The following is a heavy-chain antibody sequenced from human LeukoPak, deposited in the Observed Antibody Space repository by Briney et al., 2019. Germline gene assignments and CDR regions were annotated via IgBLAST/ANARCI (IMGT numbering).Heavy chain of an antibody. V-gene: IGHV3-64*02. J-gene: IGHJ5*02. CDR3: ARQKGSGSNWFDH. Sequence: GGSLRLSCAASGFTFSGYSMHWVRQAPGKGLECVAYISGSGDGTEYADSVKGRFTISRDNSKTTLYLQKGSLRAEDMAVYYCARQKGSGSNWFDHWGQGTLVTVSS. CDR2: ISGSGDGT. CDR1: GFTFSGYS. D-gene: IGHD3-10*01.